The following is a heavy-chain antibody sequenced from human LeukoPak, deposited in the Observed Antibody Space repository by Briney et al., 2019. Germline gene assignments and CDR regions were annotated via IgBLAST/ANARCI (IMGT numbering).Heavy chain of an antibody. CDR3: ARVVGQLVPKAHFDY. CDR2: IIPIFGTA. J-gene: IGHJ4*02. Sequence: GASVKVSCKASGGTFSSYAISWVRQAPGQGLEWMGGIIPIFGTANYAQKFQGRVTITADESTSTAYMELSSLRSEDTAVYYCARVVGQLVPKAHFDYWGQGTLVTVSS. V-gene: IGHV1-69*13. D-gene: IGHD6-6*01. CDR1: GGTFSSYA.